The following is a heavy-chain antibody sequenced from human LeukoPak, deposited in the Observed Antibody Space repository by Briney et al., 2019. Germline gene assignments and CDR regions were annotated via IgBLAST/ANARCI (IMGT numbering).Heavy chain of an antibody. D-gene: IGHD2-21*01. CDR2: TRSKAYGGTT. J-gene: IGHJ5*02. Sequence: GGSLRLSCTASGFTFRDYAMSWFRQAPGKGLEWVGFTRSKAYGGTTEYAASLKGRITISRDDSKTIAYLQMSSLKPEDTAVYYCSRGRRFPESWGQGTLVTVSS. CDR3: SRGRRFPES. CDR1: GFTFRDYA. V-gene: IGHV3-49*03.